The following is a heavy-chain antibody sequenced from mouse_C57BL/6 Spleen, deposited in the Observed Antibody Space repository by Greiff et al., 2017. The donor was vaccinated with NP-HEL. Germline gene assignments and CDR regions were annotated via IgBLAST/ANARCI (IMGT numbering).Heavy chain of an antibody. CDR3: TRVLPLYYFDY. J-gene: IGHJ2*01. Sequence: QVQLQQSGAELVRPGASVTLSCKASGYTFTDYEMHWVKQTPVHGLEWIGAIDPETGGTAYNQKFKGKAILTADKSSSTAYMELRSLTSEDSAVYYCTRVLPLYYFDYWGQGTTLTVSS. CDR2: IDPETGGT. CDR1: GYTFTDYE. V-gene: IGHV1-15*01. D-gene: IGHD1-1*01.